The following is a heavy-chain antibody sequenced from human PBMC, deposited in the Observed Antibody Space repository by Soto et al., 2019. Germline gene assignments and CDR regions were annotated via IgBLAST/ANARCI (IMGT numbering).Heavy chain of an antibody. D-gene: IGHD2-2*01. Sequence: GGSLRLSCAASGFTVSNTYMTWFRQPPGKGLECVSVIYTAGGTNYADSVKGRFIISRDNSKNTLYLQMNSLRAEDTAVYYCARALPVAKGGFDPWGQGTLVTVSS. CDR1: GFTVSNTY. CDR2: IYTAGGT. V-gene: IGHV3-53*01. J-gene: IGHJ5*02. CDR3: ARALPVAKGGFDP.